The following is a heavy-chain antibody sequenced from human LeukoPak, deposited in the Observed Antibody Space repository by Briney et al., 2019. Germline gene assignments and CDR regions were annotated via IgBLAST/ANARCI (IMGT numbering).Heavy chain of an antibody. Sequence: GGSLRLSCAASGFTFSCYWMSWVRQAPGKGLEWVANIKQDGSEKYYVDSVKGRFTISRDNSKNTLYLQMNSLRAEDTAMYHCARDQWLDYWGQGTLVTVSS. CDR3: ARDQWLDY. D-gene: IGHD6-19*01. CDR2: IKQDGSEK. J-gene: IGHJ4*02. V-gene: IGHV3-7*03. CDR1: GFTFSCYW.